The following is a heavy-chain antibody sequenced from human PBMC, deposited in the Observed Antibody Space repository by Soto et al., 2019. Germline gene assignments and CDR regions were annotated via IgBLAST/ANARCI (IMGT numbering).Heavy chain of an antibody. CDR3: ARESRYCSGGSCYFLPGIDY. CDR1: GGTFSSYA. J-gene: IGHJ4*02. V-gene: IGHV1-69*12. D-gene: IGHD2-15*01. CDR2: IIPIFGTA. Sequence: QVQLVQSGAEVKKPGSSVKVSCKASGGTFSSYAISWVRKAPGQGLEWKGGIIPIFGTANYAQKFQGRVTITADESTSTAYMELSSLRSEDTAVYYCARESRYCSGGSCYFLPGIDYWGQGTLVTVSS.